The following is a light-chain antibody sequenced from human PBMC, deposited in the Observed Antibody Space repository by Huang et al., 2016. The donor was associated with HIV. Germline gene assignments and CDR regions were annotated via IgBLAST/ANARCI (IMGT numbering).Light chain of an antibody. CDR2: AAS. CDR3: HQYGTSVGT. V-gene: IGKV3-20*01. J-gene: IGKJ1*01. Sequence: EIVLTQSPGTLSLSPGERATLSCGASQTVSNNFLAWYQHKPGQAPRLLIYAASSTATGIPDSFSGSGSRRDFNLTISRLEPEDFAVYYCHQYGTSVGTFGPGTKVDVK. CDR1: QTVSNNF.